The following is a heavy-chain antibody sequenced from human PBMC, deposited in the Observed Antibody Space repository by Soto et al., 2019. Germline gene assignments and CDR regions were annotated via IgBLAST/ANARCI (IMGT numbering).Heavy chain of an antibody. V-gene: IGHV4-39*01. J-gene: IGHJ4*02. Sequence: QLQLQESGPGLVKPSETLSLTCTVSGGSISSSSYYWGWIRQPPGKGLEWIGRIYYSGSTYYNPSLKSRLTISVYTSKIRLSLKLTSVTAADEAMYYCASLWGQDWGQGTLVTVSS. CDR2: IYYSGST. CDR3: ASLWGQD. D-gene: IGHD3-10*01. CDR1: GGSISSSSYY.